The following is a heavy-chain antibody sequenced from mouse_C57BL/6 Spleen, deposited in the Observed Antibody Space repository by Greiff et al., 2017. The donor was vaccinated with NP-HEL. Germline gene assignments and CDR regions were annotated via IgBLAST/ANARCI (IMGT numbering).Heavy chain of an antibody. CDR3: ARTPYGSSYRWYFDV. Sequence: EVHLVESGGGLVKPGGSLKLSCAASGFTFSDYGMHWVRQAPEKGLEWVAYISSGSSTIYYADTVKGRFTISRDNAKNTLFLQLTSLRSEDTAMYYCARTPYGSSYRWYFDVWGTGTTVTVSS. D-gene: IGHD1-1*01. V-gene: IGHV5-17*01. J-gene: IGHJ1*03. CDR1: GFTFSDYG. CDR2: ISSGSSTI.